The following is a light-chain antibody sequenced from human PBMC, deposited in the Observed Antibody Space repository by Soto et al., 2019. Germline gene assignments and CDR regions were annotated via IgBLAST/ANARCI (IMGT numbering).Light chain of an antibody. V-gene: IGKV2-28*01. Sequence: DIVMTQSPLSLPVTPGEPSSISCRSSQILLHSNGYNYLDWYLQKPGQSPQLLIYLGSNRSSGVPDRFSGSGSGTDFTLKISRVEAEDVGVYYCMQALQTPLTFGGGTKVDIK. CDR3: MQALQTPLT. CDR2: LGS. CDR1: QILLHSNGYNY. J-gene: IGKJ4*01.